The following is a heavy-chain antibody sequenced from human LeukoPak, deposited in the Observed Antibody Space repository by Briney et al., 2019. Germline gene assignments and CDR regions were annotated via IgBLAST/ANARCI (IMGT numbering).Heavy chain of an antibody. CDR1: GGSISIYY. Sequence: PSQTLSLTCSVSGGSISIYYWTWIRQIPGKGLEWIGYIYYTGTTNYNPLFESRATISVDTSKNQFSLKLTSVTAADTAVYFCARGEDFERYYLAYWGQGTLVTVSS. V-gene: IGHV4-59*01. CDR2: IYYTGTT. CDR3: ARGEDFERYYLAY. D-gene: IGHD3-9*01. J-gene: IGHJ4*02.